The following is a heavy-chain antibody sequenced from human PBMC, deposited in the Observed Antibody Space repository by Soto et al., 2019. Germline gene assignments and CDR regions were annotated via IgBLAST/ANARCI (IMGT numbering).Heavy chain of an antibody. Sequence: QITLKESGPPLVKPTQPLTLTCTFSGFSLTTDGVGVGWVRQPPGGALEWLSLIYWDDDERYSPSLKTRLTITKAPSKSQVNLIKTNMDPVDTATYYCAHSRNLITEDAQVGDFDYWGQGILVTVSS. CDR1: GFSLTTDGVG. V-gene: IGHV2-5*02. CDR3: AHSRNLITEDAQVGDFDY. CDR2: IYWDDDE. J-gene: IGHJ4*02. D-gene: IGHD3-10*01.